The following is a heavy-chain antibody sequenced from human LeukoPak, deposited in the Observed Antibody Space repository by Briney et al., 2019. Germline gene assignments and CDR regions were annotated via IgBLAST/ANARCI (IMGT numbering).Heavy chain of an antibody. CDR3: ARGGHYYGSGSYYYYYGMDV. Sequence: ASVKVSCKASGYTFTAYYMHWVRQAPGQGLEWMGWIDPNRGGTNYAQKFQGRVTMTRDTSISTAYMELSRLRSDDTAVYYCARGGHYYGSGSYYYYYGMDVWGQGTTVTVSS. J-gene: IGHJ6*02. CDR2: IDPNRGGT. D-gene: IGHD3-10*01. CDR1: GYTFTAYY. V-gene: IGHV1-2*02.